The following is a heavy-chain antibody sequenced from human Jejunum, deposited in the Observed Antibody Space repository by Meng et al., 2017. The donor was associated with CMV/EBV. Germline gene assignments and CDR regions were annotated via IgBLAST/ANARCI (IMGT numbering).Heavy chain of an antibody. CDR3: AHRLPYRSNWNSGWFDP. CDR1: FSIRTTVVG. CDR2: IYWDDDK. D-gene: IGHD1-1*01. J-gene: IGHJ5*02. Sequence: FSIRTTVVGVGWIRPPPVKALEWLVFIYWDDDKRYSPSLRSRLTITKDTSRNQVVLTMTNVDPVDTATYYCAHRLPYRSNWNSGWFDPWGQGILVTVSS. V-gene: IGHV2-5*02.